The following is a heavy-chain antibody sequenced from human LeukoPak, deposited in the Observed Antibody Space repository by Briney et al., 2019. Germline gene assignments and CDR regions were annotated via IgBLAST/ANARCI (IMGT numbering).Heavy chain of an antibody. Sequence: GGSLRLSCSASGFTFSSYALHWVRQAPGKGLEYVSAISTTGGNTYYADSVRDRFTISRDNSKNTLYLQMSSLRAEDTAVYYCVRTIGQYDYWGQGTLATVSS. D-gene: IGHD1/OR15-1a*01. V-gene: IGHV3-64D*09. CDR2: ISTTGGNT. CDR3: VRTIGQYDY. J-gene: IGHJ4*02. CDR1: GFTFSSYA.